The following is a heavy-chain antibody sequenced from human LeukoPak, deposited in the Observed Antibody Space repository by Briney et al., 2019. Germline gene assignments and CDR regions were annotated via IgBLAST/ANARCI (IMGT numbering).Heavy chain of an antibody. CDR1: GFTFSNYG. V-gene: IGHV3-30*18. J-gene: IGHJ4*02. CDR3: AKEAGYSYGFDY. CDR2: ISYDGSNK. Sequence: GGSLRLSCAASGFTFSNYGIHWVRQAPGKGLEWVAVISYDGSNKYYADSVKGRCIISRDRSKNTVYLQMNSLRAEDTAVYYCAKEAGYSYGFDYWGQGTLVTVSS. D-gene: IGHD5-18*01.